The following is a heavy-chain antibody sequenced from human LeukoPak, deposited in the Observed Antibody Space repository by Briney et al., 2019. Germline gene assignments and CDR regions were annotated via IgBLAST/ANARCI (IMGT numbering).Heavy chain of an antibody. CDR3: ARDYSGSYSTHFDY. J-gene: IGHJ4*02. CDR1: GFTFSSYW. CDR2: IKQDGSEK. V-gene: IGHV3-7*01. Sequence: GGSLRLSCAASGFTFSSYWMSWVRQAPGKGLEWVANIKQDGSEKYYVDSVKGRFTISRDNAKNSLYLQMNSLRAEDTAVYYCARDYSGSYSTHFDYWGQGTLVTVSS. D-gene: IGHD1-26*01.